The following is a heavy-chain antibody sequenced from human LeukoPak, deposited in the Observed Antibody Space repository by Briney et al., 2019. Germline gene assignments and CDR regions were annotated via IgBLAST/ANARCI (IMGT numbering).Heavy chain of an antibody. CDR1: QFTFSYYA. D-gene: IGHD7-27*01. CDR3: ARDANWGEIDY. CDR2: ISYDGSDK. V-gene: IGHV3-30-3*01. Sequence: GGSLRLSCAASQFTFSYYAMHWVRQAPGKGLEWVAIISYDGSDKYYADSVKGRFTIFRDNSKNTQYLQMNGLRAEDTAVYYCARDANWGEIDYWGQGTLVTVSS. J-gene: IGHJ4*02.